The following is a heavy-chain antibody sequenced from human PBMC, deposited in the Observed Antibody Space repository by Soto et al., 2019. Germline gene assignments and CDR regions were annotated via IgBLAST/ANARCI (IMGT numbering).Heavy chain of an antibody. CDR3: VKGGWLDY. CDR1: QFTFSSFA. D-gene: IGHD3-10*01. J-gene: IGHJ4*02. CDR2: ISETGDSL. Sequence: DVKLLESGGGLVQPGGSLRLSCAASQFTFSSFAMTWVRQAPGKGLEWVSFISETGDSLSYAESVKGRFTISRDNSKNTLYLQMSSLLPEDTAVYYCVKGGWLDYWGQGTLVTVSS. V-gene: IGHV3-23*01.